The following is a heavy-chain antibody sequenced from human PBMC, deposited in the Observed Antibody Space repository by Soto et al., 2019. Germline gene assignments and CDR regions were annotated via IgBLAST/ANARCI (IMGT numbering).Heavy chain of an antibody. CDR1: GGSISSSSYY. CDR3: ARALMVYASHYYGMDV. Sequence: QLLESGPGLVKPSETLSLTCTVSGGSISSSSYYWGWIRQPPGKGLEWIGSIYYSGSTYYNPSLKSRVTISVDTSKNQFSLKLSSVTAADTAVYYCARALMVYASHYYGMDVWGQGTTVTVSS. D-gene: IGHD2-8*01. V-gene: IGHV4-39*01. CDR2: IYYSGST. J-gene: IGHJ6*02.